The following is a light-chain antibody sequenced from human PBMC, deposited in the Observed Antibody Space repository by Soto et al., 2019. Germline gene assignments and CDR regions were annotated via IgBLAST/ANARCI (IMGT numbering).Light chain of an antibody. CDR3: QQYNDWPRT. J-gene: IGKJ1*01. CDR2: GVS. Sequence: EIVLTQSPATLSLSLGERATLSCRASQSIGSYLAWYQHKPGQAPRLLIYGVSTRATGIPARFSGSGSETEFTLTISSLQSEDFAVYYCQQYNDWPRTFGQGTKVDIK. CDR1: QSIGSY. V-gene: IGKV3-15*01.